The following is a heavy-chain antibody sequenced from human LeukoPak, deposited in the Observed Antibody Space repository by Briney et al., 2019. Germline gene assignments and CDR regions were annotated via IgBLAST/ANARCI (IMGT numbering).Heavy chain of an antibody. V-gene: IGHV4-59*01. CDR3: ARRTYYDSSGYFYDAFDI. CDR1: GGSISSYY. Sequence: PSETLSLTCTVSGGSISSYYWSWIRQPPGKGLEWIGYIYYSGSTNYNPSLKSRVTISVDTSKNQFSLNLTSVTAADTAVYYCARRTYYDSSGYFYDAFDIWGQGTMVTVSS. J-gene: IGHJ3*02. CDR2: IYYSGST. D-gene: IGHD3-22*01.